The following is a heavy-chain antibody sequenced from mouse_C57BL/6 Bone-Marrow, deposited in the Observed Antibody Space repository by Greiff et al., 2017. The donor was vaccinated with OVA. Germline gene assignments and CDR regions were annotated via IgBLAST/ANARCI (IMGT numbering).Heavy chain of an antibody. D-gene: IGHD2-4*01. Sequence: VQLQQPGAELVKPGASVKLSCKASGYTFTSYWMHWVKQRPGQGLEWIGMIHPNSGSTNYNEKFKSKATLTVDKSSSTAYMQLSSLTSEDSAVYYCARGGGLRRGPWFAYWGQGTLVTVSA. V-gene: IGHV1-64*01. J-gene: IGHJ3*01. CDR3: ARGGGLRRGPWFAY. CDR2: IHPNSGST. CDR1: GYTFTSYW.